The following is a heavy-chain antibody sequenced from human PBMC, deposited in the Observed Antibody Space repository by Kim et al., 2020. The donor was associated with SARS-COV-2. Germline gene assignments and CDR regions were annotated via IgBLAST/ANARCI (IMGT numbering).Heavy chain of an antibody. Sequence: SGPTLVNPTQTLTLTCTFSGFSLSTSGMCVSWIRQPPGKALEWLARIDWDDDKYYSTSLKTRLTISKDTSKNQVVLTMTNMDPVDTATYYCARILSYEMGDAFDIWGQGTMVTVSS. D-gene: IGHD5-12*01. CDR3: ARILSYEMGDAFDI. CDR2: IDWDDDK. V-gene: IGHV2-70*11. J-gene: IGHJ3*02. CDR1: GFSLSTSGMC.